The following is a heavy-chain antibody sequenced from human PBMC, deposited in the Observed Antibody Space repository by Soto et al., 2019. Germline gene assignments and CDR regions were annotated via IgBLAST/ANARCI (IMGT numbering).Heavy chain of an antibody. CDR1: GYSFTSYW. D-gene: IGHD3-22*01. Sequence: SGESLKISCQGSGYSFTSYWISWVRQMPGKGLEWMGRIDPSDSYTNYSPSFQGHVTISADKSISTAYLQWSSLKASDTAMYYCARPGPYYYDSSGAHAFDIWGQGTMVTVSS. J-gene: IGHJ3*02. CDR3: ARPGPYYYDSSGAHAFDI. CDR2: IDPSDSYT. V-gene: IGHV5-10-1*01.